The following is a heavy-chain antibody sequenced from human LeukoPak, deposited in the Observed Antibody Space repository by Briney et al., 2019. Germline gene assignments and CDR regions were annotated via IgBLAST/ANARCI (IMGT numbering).Heavy chain of an antibody. CDR1: GFTFTSHD. D-gene: IGHD3-3*01. J-gene: IGHJ6*03. CDR3: ARASRPSYDFWSGYSYYYYVDV. V-gene: IGHV1-8*01. CDR2: MNPNSGNT. Sequence: ASVKVSCKASGFTFTSHDINWVRQATGQGLGWMGWMNPNSGNTGYAQKFKGRVTMTRNTSISTAYMELSSLRSEDTAVYYCARASRPSYDFWSGYSYYYYVDVWGKGTTVTVSS.